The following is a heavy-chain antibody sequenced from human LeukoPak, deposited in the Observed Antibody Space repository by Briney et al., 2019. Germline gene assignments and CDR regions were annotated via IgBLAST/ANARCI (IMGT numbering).Heavy chain of an antibody. CDR2: IYYSGST. J-gene: IGHJ4*02. CDR3: ARDGYSYGYDY. V-gene: IGHV4-59*01. CDR1: GGSISSYY. Sequence: SETLSLTCTVSGGSISSYYWSWIRQPPGKGLEWIGYIYYSGSTNYNPSLKSRVTISVDTSKNQFSLKLSSVTAADTAVYYCARDGYSYGYDYWGQGTLVTVSS. D-gene: IGHD5-18*01.